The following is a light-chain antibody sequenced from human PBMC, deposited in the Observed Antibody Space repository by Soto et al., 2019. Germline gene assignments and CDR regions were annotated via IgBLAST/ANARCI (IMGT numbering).Light chain of an antibody. J-gene: IGKJ2*01. CDR1: LSISSW. V-gene: IGKV1-5*03. CDR3: QQYDRFPYS. Sequence: DIQMPQSPSTLSASVGDTVSITCGARLSISSWLAWYKQKPGKAPKLLINEPTNLKSEVPSRFSGSGSGTDFTLTINGLQPYDFATYYCQQYDRFPYSFCPGTRLEIK. CDR2: EPT.